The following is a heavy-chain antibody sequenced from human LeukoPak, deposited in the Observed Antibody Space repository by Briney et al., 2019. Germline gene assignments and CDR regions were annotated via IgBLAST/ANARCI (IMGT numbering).Heavy chain of an antibody. Sequence: SETLSLTCTISGGSINNRNYHWGWIRQPPGKGLEWIASVYYDGGSSCSPSLKSRVTISVDTSKNQFSLKLGSVTAADTAVYYCARESEDRSGYFPHYHYYYYMDVWGKGTTVTVSS. V-gene: IGHV4-39*07. J-gene: IGHJ6*03. CDR3: ARESEDRSGYFPHYHYYYYMDV. D-gene: IGHD3-22*01. CDR2: VYYDGGS. CDR1: GGSINNRNYH.